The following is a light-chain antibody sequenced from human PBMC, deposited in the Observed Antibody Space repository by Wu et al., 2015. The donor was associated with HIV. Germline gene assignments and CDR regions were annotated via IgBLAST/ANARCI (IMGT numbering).Light chain of an antibody. CDR2: TAS. Sequence: AIQLTQSPPSLSAFVGDRVTIDCRASHVITYLAWYQQKPGKAPKLLIHTASSLQSGVPSRFSGSGSGTDFTLTISSLQPEDFATYYCLQDYTYPLTFGGGTKVVIK. V-gene: IGKV1-6*01. J-gene: IGKJ4*01. CDR3: LQDYTYPLT. CDR1: HVITY.